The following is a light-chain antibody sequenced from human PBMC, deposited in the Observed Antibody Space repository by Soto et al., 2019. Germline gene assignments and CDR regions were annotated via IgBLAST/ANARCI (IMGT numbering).Light chain of an antibody. Sequence: QAVVTQPPSASGTPGQRVTISCSGSSSNIGSNTVNWYQQLPGTAPKLLIYTNNQRPSGVPDRFSGSKSGTSASLAISGLQSEDAANYYCAAWDDSLNGVVFGGGTKLTVL. V-gene: IGLV1-44*01. J-gene: IGLJ3*02. CDR2: TNN. CDR3: AAWDDSLNGVV. CDR1: SSNIGSNT.